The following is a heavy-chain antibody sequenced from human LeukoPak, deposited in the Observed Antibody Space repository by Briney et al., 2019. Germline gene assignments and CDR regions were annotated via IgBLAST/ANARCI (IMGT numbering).Heavy chain of an antibody. D-gene: IGHD5-18*01. CDR1: GGSIRSGSYY. J-gene: IGHJ4*02. CDR2: IYTSGST. CDR3: ARSVKDTAMAYFDY. Sequence: SETLSLTCTVSGGSIRSGSYYWSWIRQPAGKGLEWIGRIYTSGSTNYNPSLKSRVTISVDTSKNQFSLKLSSVTAADTAVYYCARSVKDTAMAYFDYWGQGTLVTVSS. V-gene: IGHV4-61*02.